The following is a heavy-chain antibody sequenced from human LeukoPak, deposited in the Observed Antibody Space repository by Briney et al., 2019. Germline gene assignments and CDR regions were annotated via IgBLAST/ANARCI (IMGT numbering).Heavy chain of an antibody. CDR2: INTDGSSI. CDR1: GFTFRTSW. J-gene: IGHJ4*02. D-gene: IGHD3-10*01. CDR3: ARVGGH. Sequence: GGSLRLSCEASGFTFRTSWMHWVRQAPGKGLVWVSRINTDGSSISYADSVKGRFTISRDNSKNTLYLQMNSLRVEDTAVYYCARVGGHWGQGTLVTVSS. V-gene: IGHV3-74*01.